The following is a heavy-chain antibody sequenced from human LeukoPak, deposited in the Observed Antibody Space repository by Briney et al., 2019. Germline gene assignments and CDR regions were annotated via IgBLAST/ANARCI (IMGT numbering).Heavy chain of an antibody. CDR2: INPSGGST. J-gene: IGHJ4*02. CDR1: GYTFTSYY. Sequence: ASVKVSCKASGYTFTSYYMHWVRQAPGQGLEWMGIINPSGGSTSYAQKFQGRVTMTRDTSTSTVYMELSSLRSEDTAVYYCARDPDSSGYYRFAFDYWGQGTLVTVSS. V-gene: IGHV1-46*01. CDR3: ARDPDSSGYYRFAFDY. D-gene: IGHD3-22*01.